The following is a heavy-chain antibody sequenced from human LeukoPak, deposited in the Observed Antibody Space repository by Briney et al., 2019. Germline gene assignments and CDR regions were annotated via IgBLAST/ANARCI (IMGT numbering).Heavy chain of an antibody. D-gene: IGHD3-3*01. CDR1: GFTFAGHT. CDR3: AKDPNPFYDFWSGYK. V-gene: IGHV3-23*01. CDR2: IGGRDDRT. Sequence: EGSLRLSCAASGFTFAGHTMTWLRQAPGKGLEWVSIIGGRDDRTYYADSVEGRFTISRDNSKNILYLQMSSLRAEDTAVYYCAKDPNPFYDFWSGYKWGQGTLVTVSS. J-gene: IGHJ4*02.